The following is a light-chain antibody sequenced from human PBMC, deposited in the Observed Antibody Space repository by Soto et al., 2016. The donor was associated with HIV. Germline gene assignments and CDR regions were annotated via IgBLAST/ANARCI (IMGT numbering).Light chain of an antibody. CDR3: QVWDITSGHVV. CDR2: DDS. V-gene: IGLV3-21*02. CDR1: NIGSKS. J-gene: IGLJ2*01. Sequence: SYELTQPPSVSVAPGQTARITCEGDNIGSKSVHWYQQRPGQAPVLVVFDDSGRPSHIPDRFSGSKSGNTATLAISRVEAGDEADYYCQVWDITSGHVVFGGGTNLPVL.